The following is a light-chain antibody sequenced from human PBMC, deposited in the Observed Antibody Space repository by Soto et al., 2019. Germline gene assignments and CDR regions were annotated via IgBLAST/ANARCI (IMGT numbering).Light chain of an antibody. CDR2: DVT. CDR3: SSFAVGNNLV. CDR1: SSDVGSYNY. Sequence: QSALTQPRSVSGSPGESVTISCTGTSSDVGSYNYVSWYQQYPGKAPKVMIYDVTERPSEVPDRFSASKSGNTASLTVAGLQAEDEAIYYCSSFAVGNNLVFGGGTKLTVL. V-gene: IGLV2-11*01. J-gene: IGLJ2*01.